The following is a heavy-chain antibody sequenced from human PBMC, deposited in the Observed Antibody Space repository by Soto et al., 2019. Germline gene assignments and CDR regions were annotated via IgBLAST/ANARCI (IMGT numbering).Heavy chain of an antibody. CDR3: ARGRSLKTTAREFYYRLDV. Sequence: GGSLRLSCTASGFSLTSFAVHWVRQAPGKGLDWVAVISSDGSNKYYIESVKGRFNISRDNFKNAMYMEIDNLRIEDTAVYYCARGRSLKTTAREFYYRLDVWGQGTTVTVSS. CDR1: GFSLTSFA. CDR2: ISSDGSNK. V-gene: IGHV3-30*04. D-gene: IGHD3-10*01. J-gene: IGHJ6*02.